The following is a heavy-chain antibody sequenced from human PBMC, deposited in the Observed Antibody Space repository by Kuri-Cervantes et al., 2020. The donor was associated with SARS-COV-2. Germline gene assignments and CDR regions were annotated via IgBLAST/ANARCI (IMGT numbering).Heavy chain of an antibody. CDR1: GFIFSSYA. J-gene: IGHJ5*02. D-gene: IGHD5-18*01. V-gene: IGHV3-23*01. CDR2: ISGSGGST. Sequence: GGSLRLSCAASGFIFSSYAMSWVRQAPGKGLEWVSVISGSGGSTYYADSVKGRFTISRDNAKNSLYLQMNSLRAEDTAVYYCARVSLTAMVPWGQGTLVTVSS. CDR3: ARVSLTAMVP.